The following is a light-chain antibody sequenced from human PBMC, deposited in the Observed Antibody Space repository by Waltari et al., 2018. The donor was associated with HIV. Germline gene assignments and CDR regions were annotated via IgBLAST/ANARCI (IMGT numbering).Light chain of an antibody. CDR2: GAS. Sequence: DIVMTQSPDSLAVSLGERATINCRSSRTVLYDSNNTNYAGWYQQQPGQPPKVIIAGASTGSGGVSERCGGSGSGTNISIIINILQADDSAVYYRHQYYSLPYTFGGGTKVEIK. V-gene: IGKV4-1*01. CDR3: HQYYSLPYT. J-gene: IGKJ4*01. CDR1: RTVLYDSNNTNY.